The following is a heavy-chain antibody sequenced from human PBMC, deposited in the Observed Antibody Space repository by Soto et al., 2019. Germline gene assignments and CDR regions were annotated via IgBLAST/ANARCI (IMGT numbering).Heavy chain of an antibody. Sequence: PSETLSFTCTVSGGSISSGDYYWSWIRQPPGKGLEWIGYIYYSGSTYYNPSLKSRVTISVDTSKNQFSLKLSSVTAADTAVYYCARDTPSGYSPYYYYGMDVWGQGTTVTVSS. CDR3: ARDTPSGYSPYYYYGMDV. J-gene: IGHJ6*02. CDR1: GGSISSGDYY. V-gene: IGHV4-30-4*01. D-gene: IGHD3-3*01. CDR2: IYYSGST.